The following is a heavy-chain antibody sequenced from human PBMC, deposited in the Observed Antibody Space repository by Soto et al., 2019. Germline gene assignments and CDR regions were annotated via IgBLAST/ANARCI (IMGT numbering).Heavy chain of an antibody. CDR1: GGSISSSSYY. V-gene: IGHV4-39*01. CDR3: ARHGWGYCSGGSCSRSFDY. CDR2: IYYSGST. D-gene: IGHD2-15*01. Sequence: QLQLQESGPGLVKPSETLSLTCTVSGGSISSSSYYWGWIRQPPGKGLEWIGSIYYSGSTYYNPSLKSRVTISVDTSKNQFSLKLSSVTAAGTAVYYCARHGWGYCSGGSCSRSFDYWGQGTLVTVSS. J-gene: IGHJ4*02.